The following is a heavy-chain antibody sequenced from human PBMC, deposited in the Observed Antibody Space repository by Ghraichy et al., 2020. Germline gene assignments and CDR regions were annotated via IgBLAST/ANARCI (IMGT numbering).Heavy chain of an antibody. D-gene: IGHD5-18*01. J-gene: IGHJ4*02. Sequence: GALNISCAASGFAFRSYAITWVRQAPGKGLEWVSSISGRGDSTYYTDSVRGRFTISRDNSEHTLYLQMDNLSAEDTAIYFCTKEAGYSYGYGSGHWGQGILVTVSS. CDR2: ISGRGDST. CDR1: GFAFRSYA. CDR3: TKEAGYSYGYGSGH. V-gene: IGHV3-23*01.